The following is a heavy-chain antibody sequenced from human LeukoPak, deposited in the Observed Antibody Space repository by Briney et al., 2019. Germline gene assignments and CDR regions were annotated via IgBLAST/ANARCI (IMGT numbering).Heavy chain of an antibody. Sequence: GGSLRLSCAASGFTFSSYGMHWVRQAPGKGLEWVAVISYDGSNKYYADSVKGRSTISRDNSKNTLYLQMNSLRAEDTAVYYCASRGSDYMDVWGKGTTVTVSS. V-gene: IGHV3-30*03. J-gene: IGHJ6*03. D-gene: IGHD5-12*01. CDR1: GFTFSSYG. CDR2: ISYDGSNK. CDR3: ASRGSDYMDV.